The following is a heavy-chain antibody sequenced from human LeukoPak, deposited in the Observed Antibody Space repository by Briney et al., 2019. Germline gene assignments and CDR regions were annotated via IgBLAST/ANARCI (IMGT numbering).Heavy chain of an antibody. V-gene: IGHV3-21*01. CDR1: GFTFSSYS. CDR3: ARDLGQAVVITTFDAFDI. Sequence: GGSLRLSCAASGFTFSSYSMNWVRQAPGKGLEWVSSISSSSSYIYYADSVKGRFTIPRDNAKNSLYLQMNSLRAEDTAVYYCARDLGQAVVITTFDAFDIWGQGTMVTVSS. D-gene: IGHD3-22*01. J-gene: IGHJ3*02. CDR2: ISSSSSYI.